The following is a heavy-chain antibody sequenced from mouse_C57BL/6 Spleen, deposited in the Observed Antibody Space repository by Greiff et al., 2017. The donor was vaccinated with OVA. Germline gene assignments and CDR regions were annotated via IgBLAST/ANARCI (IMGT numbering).Heavy chain of an antibody. CDR3: ARTYGSSYPWFAD. J-gene: IGHJ3*01. CDR1: GFTFSDYG. D-gene: IGHD1-1*01. Sequence: EVQLQESGGGLVKPGGSLKLSCAASGFTFSDYGMHWVRQAPEKGLEWVAYISSGSSTIYYADTVKGRFTISRDNAKNTLFLQMTSLRSEDTAMYYCARTYGSSYPWFADWGKGTLVTVAA. V-gene: IGHV5-17*01. CDR2: ISSGSSTI.